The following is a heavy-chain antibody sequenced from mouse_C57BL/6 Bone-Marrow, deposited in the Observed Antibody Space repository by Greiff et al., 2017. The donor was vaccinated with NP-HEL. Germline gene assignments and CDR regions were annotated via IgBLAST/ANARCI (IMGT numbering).Heavy chain of an antibody. V-gene: IGHV2-2*01. J-gene: IGHJ3*01. Sequence: QVQLKESGPGLVQPSQSLSITCTVSGFSLTSYGVHWVRQSPGKGLEWLGVIWSGGSTDYNAAFISRLSISKDNSKSQVFFKMNSLQADDTAIYYCALGLRRGFAYWGQGTLVTVSA. CDR3: ALGLRRGFAY. D-gene: IGHD2-4*01. CDR2: IWSGGST. CDR1: GFSLTSYG.